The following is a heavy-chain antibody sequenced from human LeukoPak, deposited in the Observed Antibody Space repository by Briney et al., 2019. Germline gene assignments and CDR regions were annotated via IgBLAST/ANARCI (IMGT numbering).Heavy chain of an antibody. CDR3: ATFIYYYDSSGYPFDY. J-gene: IGHJ4*02. CDR2: INPSGGST. CDR1: GYTFTSYY. V-gene: IGHV1-46*01. D-gene: IGHD3-22*01. Sequence: ASVKVSCKASGYTFTSYYMHWVRQAPGQGLEWMGIINPSGGSTSYAQKFQGRVTMTRDTSTSTVYMELSSLRSEDTAVYYCATFIYYYDSSGYPFDYWGQGALVTASS.